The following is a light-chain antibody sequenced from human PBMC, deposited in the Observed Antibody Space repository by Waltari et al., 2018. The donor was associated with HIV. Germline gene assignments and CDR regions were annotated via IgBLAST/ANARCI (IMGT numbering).Light chain of an antibody. CDR3: CSYADGSSWM. CDR2: EDS. V-gene: IGLV2-23*01. Sequence: QSALTQPASVSGSPGQSITISCTGTTSVVWSYNLVSWYQQHPGKGPKLMIFEDSKRPSGVADRFSGSTSGNTASLTISGLQAEDEADYFCCSYADGSSWMFGGGTKLTVL. CDR1: TSVVWSYNL. J-gene: IGLJ3*02.